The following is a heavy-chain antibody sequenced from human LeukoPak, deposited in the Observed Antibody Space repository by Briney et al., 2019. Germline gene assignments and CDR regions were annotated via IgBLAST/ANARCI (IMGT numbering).Heavy chain of an antibody. CDR1: GGSISSSIYY. J-gene: IGHJ5*02. Sequence: PSETLSHTCTVAGGSISSSIYYWGWIRQIPGKGLEWIGTIYYSGSTYYTPSLKSRVTISLDTSKSQFSLRLSSVTAADTAVYYCARLSGPRAEGDTWGQGKLVTVSS. V-gene: IGHV4-39*01. CDR2: IYYSGST. D-gene: IGHD3-10*01. CDR3: ARLSGPRAEGDT.